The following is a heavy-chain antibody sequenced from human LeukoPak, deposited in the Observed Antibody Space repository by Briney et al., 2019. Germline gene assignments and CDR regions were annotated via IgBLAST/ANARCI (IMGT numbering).Heavy chain of an antibody. Sequence: GGSLRLSCAASGFTFSSYGMHWVRQAPGKGLEWVAFIRYDGSNKYYADSVKGRFTISRDNSKNTLYLQMNSLRAEDTAVYYCAKVANRRAAAGSFDYWGQGTLVTVSS. J-gene: IGHJ4*02. CDR2: IRYDGSNK. D-gene: IGHD6-13*01. V-gene: IGHV3-30*02. CDR3: AKVANRRAAAGSFDY. CDR1: GFTFSSYG.